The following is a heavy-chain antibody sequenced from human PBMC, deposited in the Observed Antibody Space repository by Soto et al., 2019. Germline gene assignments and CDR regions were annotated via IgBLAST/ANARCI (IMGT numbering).Heavy chain of an antibody. CDR3: VREPWGFSGTWYDY. Sequence: GRSLRLSCAASHFSFRRYWMHWVLHVPGKGPAWVSRINHDGSKTEYADSVKGRFTISRDNTNNTLYLQMNSLRVEDTAMYYCVREPWGFSGTWYDYWGQGTLVTVSA. CDR1: HFSFRRYW. J-gene: IGHJ4*02. CDR2: INHDGSKT. V-gene: IGHV3-74*01. D-gene: IGHD6-13*01.